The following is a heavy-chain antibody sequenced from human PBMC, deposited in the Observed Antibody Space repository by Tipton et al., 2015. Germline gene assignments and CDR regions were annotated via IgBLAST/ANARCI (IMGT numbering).Heavy chain of an antibody. J-gene: IGHJ1*01. Sequence: TLSLTCTVSGGSISSDNRYWGWIRQPPGKGLEWIGSLSYSGKTDYNPSLRSRVAMSMDTSKNQFSLKLSSVIAADTAVYYCARASIIQGYYHDSSRYYLFNSWGQGTLVTVSS. D-gene: IGHD3-22*01. CDR3: ARASIIQGYYHDSSRYYLFNS. CDR2: LSYSGKT. V-gene: IGHV4-39*07. CDR1: GGSISSDNRY.